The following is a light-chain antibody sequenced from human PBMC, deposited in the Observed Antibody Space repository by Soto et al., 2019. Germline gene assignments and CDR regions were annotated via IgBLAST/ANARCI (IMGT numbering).Light chain of an antibody. CDR3: QPYDKSPYT. CDR2: GAF. Sequence: EIVLTQSPGTLSLSPGERATLSCRASQSVRSTHLAWYQQKPGQAPRLVIFGAFNRPGGIPDRFSGSGSGTDFTLTISRLEPEDFAVYYCQPYDKSPYTFGQGTKVEIK. V-gene: IGKV3-20*01. J-gene: IGKJ2*01. CDR1: QSVRSTH.